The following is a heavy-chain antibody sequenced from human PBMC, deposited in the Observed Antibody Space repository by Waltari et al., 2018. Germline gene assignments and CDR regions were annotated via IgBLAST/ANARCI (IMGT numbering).Heavy chain of an antibody. Sequence: EVQLVVSGGDLVQPGGSLSLYCAASGFTFSNHDMPWVRHVPGKGLEWGSGIATAGDTYYLGSVKGRFTIDIENAKKSLYLQMNSLRAEDTAVYYCAREAGGSGNLWYYGLDVWGQGTTLTVSS. D-gene: IGHD1-26*01. V-gene: IGHV3-13*01. J-gene: IGHJ6*02. CDR1: GFTFSNHD. CDR3: AREAGGSGNLWYYGLDV. CDR2: IATAGDT.